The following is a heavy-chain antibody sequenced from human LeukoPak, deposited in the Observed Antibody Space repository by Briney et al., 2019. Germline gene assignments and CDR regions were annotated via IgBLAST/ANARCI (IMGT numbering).Heavy chain of an antibody. V-gene: IGHV3-20*04. Sequence: GGSLRLSCAGSGFTFRNYAMSWVRQAPGKGLEWVSGINWNGGSTGYADSVKGRFTISRDNAKNSLYLQMNSLRAEDTALYYCARKTMIVVYAFDIWGQGTMVTVSS. CDR1: GFTFRNYA. CDR2: INWNGGST. J-gene: IGHJ3*02. CDR3: ARKTMIVVYAFDI. D-gene: IGHD3-22*01.